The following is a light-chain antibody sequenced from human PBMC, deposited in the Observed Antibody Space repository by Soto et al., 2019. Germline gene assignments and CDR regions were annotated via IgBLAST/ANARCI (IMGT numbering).Light chain of an antibody. CDR1: SSNIGAGYD. CDR2: GNS. J-gene: IGLJ3*02. Sequence: QSVLTQPSSVSGAPGQRVTISCTGSSSNIGAGYDVHGYQQLPGTAPKLLIYGNSNRPSGVPDRFSGSKSGTSASLAITGLQAEDEADYYCQSYDSSLSGWVFGGGTKLTVL. CDR3: QSYDSSLSGWV. V-gene: IGLV1-40*01.